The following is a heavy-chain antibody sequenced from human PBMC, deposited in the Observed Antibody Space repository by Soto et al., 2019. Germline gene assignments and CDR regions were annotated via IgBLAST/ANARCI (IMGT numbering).Heavy chain of an antibody. Sequence: SETLSLTCNVSGGSISSSTWWNFFRQSPGKGLEWIGEIYHSGYTNYNPSLKSRVAISVDKSKNQFSLKLSSVTAADTAVYYCARVGDSSSSAWYNWFDPWGQGTLVTVSS. CDR3: ARVGDSSSSAWYNWFDP. CDR1: GGSISSSTW. J-gene: IGHJ5*02. CDR2: IYHSGYT. V-gene: IGHV4-4*02. D-gene: IGHD6-6*01.